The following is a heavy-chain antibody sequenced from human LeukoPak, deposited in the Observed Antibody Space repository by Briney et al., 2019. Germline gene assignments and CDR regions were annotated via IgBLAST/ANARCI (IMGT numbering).Heavy chain of an antibody. J-gene: IGHJ4*02. CDR2: INPSGDST. D-gene: IGHD6-19*01. Sequence: GASVKVSCTASGDTFTSYYMNWVRQAPGQGLEWMGIINPSGDSTTYAQKFQGRVTMTRDTSTSTVYMYLSSLTSEDTAVYYCAKESSGWYFDYWGQGTLVTVSS. CDR3: AKESSGWYFDY. CDR1: GDTFTSYY. V-gene: IGHV1-46*01.